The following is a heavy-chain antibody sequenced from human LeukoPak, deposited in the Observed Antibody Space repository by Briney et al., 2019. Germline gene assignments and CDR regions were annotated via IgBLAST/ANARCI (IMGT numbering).Heavy chain of an antibody. Sequence: GGSLRLSCAASGFTSSSYGMHWVRQAPGKGLEWVAVISYDGSNKYYADSVKGRFTISRDNSKNTLYLQMNSLRAEDTAVYYCAKEAIAAAGRNWFDPWGQGTLVTVSS. CDR1: GFTSSSYG. CDR2: ISYDGSNK. V-gene: IGHV3-30*18. J-gene: IGHJ5*02. CDR3: AKEAIAAAGRNWFDP. D-gene: IGHD6-13*01.